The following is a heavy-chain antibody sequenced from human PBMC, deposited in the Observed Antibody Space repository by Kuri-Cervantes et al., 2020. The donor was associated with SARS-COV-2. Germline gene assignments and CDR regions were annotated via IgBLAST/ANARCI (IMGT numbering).Heavy chain of an antibody. V-gene: IGHV1-24*01. CDR2: FDPEDGET. J-gene: IGHJ4*02. CDR1: GYTLTELS. Sequence: ASVKVSCKVSGYTLTELSMHWVRQAPGKGLEWMGGFDPEDGETIYAQKFQGRVTMTTDTSTSTAYMELRSLRSDDTAVYCCARDSLAVAGTLVDWGQGTLVTVSS. CDR3: ARDSLAVAGTLVD. D-gene: IGHD6-19*01.